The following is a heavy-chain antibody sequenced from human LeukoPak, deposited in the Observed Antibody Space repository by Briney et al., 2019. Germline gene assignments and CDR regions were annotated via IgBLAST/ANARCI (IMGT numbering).Heavy chain of an antibody. CDR2: IYYSGST. J-gene: IGHJ4*02. V-gene: IGHV4-39*07. CDR3: AVPHYGSGSYYPEPPFDY. D-gene: IGHD3-10*01. CDR1: GGSISSSSYY. Sequence: SETLSLTCTVSGGSISSSSYYWGWIRQPPGKGLEWIGSIYYSGSTYYNPSLKSRVTISVDTSKNQFSLKLSSVTAADTAVYYCAVPHYGSGSYYPEPPFDYWGQGTLVTVSS.